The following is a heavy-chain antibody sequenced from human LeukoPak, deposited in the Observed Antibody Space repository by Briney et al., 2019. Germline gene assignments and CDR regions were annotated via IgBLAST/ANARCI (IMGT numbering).Heavy chain of an antibody. CDR2: IYTDGST. Sequence: PGGSLSLSRTASGFSVGNNYVTWVRHPPGEGLECLSVIYTDGSTYYADSVKGRFIITRDSSKNTLYLQMNSLRAEDTAVYYCTEAVAGWGQGTLVTVSS. J-gene: IGHJ4*02. CDR1: GFSVGNNY. D-gene: IGHD4-23*01. V-gene: IGHV3-53*05. CDR3: TEAVAG.